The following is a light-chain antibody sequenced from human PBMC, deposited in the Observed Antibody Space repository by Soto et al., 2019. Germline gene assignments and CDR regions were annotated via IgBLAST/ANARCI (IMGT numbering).Light chain of an antibody. CDR3: CSYAGSSTSWV. CDR1: SSDLGSYNL. CDR2: EVN. V-gene: IGLV2-23*02. Sequence: QSALTQPASVSGSPGQSLTISCTGTSSDLGSYNLVSWYQQHPGKAPKLMIYEVNKRPSGVSNRFSASKSGNTASLTISGLQAEYEADYYCCSYAGSSTSWVFGGGTKVTVL. J-gene: IGLJ3*02.